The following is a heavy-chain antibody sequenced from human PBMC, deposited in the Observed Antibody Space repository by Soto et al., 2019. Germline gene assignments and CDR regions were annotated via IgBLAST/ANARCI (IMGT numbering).Heavy chain of an antibody. CDR3: ARAGGSSISCYPHSSSCPVLKWFDP. J-gene: IGHJ5*02. V-gene: IGHV1-69*06. CDR2: IIPIFGTA. CDR1: GGTFSSYA. Sequence: QVQLVQSGAEVKKPGSSVKVSCKASGGTFSSYAISWVRQAPGQGLEWMGGIIPIFGTANYAQKFQGRVTITADKSTSTAYMELSSLRSEDTAVYYCARAGGSSISCYPHSSSCPVLKWFDPWGQGTLVTVSS. D-gene: IGHD2-2*01.